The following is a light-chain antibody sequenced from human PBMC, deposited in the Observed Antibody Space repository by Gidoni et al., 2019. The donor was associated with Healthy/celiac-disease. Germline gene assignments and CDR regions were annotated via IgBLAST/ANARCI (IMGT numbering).Light chain of an antibody. J-gene: IGKJ1*01. Sequence: DIQMTQSPSSLSASVGDRVTITCQASQDISNYLNWYQQKPGKAPKLLIYDASNLETGVPSRFSGSGSGTDFTFTISSLQPEDIATYYCQQYDNLXXTFGQGTKVEIK. V-gene: IGKV1-33*01. CDR2: DAS. CDR1: QDISNY. CDR3: QQYDNLXXT.